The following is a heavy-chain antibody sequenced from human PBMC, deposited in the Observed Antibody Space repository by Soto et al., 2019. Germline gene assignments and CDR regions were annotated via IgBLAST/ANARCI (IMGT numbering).Heavy chain of an antibody. CDR2: LYGSGRGI. V-gene: IGHV3-23*01. D-gene: IGHD5-12*01. CDR1: GFTFSDYA. CDR3: AKDAVSRDGVWLAHV. Sequence: GGSLRLSCAASGFTFSDYAMIWIRQVPGKGLQWVSGLYGSGRGIHYAESVKGRFTISRDNSAYAVYLQMNNLRVEDSAIYYCAKDAVSRDGVWLAHVWGQGTVVTVSS. J-gene: IGHJ4*02.